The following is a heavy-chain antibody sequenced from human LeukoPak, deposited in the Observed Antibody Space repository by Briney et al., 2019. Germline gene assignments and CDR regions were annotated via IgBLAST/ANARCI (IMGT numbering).Heavy chain of an antibody. D-gene: IGHD1-26*01. CDR3: ARQGSGNYLSPVNY. Sequence: SETLSLTCTVSGGSISSNNYYWGWIRQPPGKELERIGTIYYSGSTYYNPSLKSRVTISVDTSKNQFSLKLSSVTAADTAVYYCARQGSGNYLSPVNYWGQGTLVTVSS. J-gene: IGHJ4*02. V-gene: IGHV4-39*01. CDR1: GGSISSNNYY. CDR2: IYYSGST.